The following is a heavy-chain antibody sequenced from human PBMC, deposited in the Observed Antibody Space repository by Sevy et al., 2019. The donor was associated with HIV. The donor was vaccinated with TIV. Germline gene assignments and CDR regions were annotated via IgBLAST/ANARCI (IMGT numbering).Heavy chain of an antibody. Sequence: GGSLRLSCAASGFTFSSYAMHWVRQAPGKGLEWVAVISYDGSNKYYADSVKGRFTISRDNSKNTLYLQMNGLRAEETAVYYCARDPRAQGQWLATSGAFDIWGQGTMVTVSS. CDR3: ARDPRAQGQWLATSGAFDI. J-gene: IGHJ3*02. CDR1: GFTFSSYA. D-gene: IGHD6-19*01. CDR2: ISYDGSNK. V-gene: IGHV3-30-3*01.